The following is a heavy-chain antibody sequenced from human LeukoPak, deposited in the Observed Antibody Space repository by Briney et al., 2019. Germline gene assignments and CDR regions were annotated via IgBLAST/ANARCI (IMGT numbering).Heavy chain of an antibody. Sequence: QPGGSLRLSCAGSGFTFSNYWVHWVRQAPGKGLVWVSRINEDGSRTDYADFVKGRFTISRDNAKNTLYLQMNSLSAEDTAMYYCARRQGCSSTSCPPDYWGQGTLVTVSS. V-gene: IGHV3-74*01. J-gene: IGHJ4*02. CDR2: INEDGSRT. CDR1: GFTFSNYW. CDR3: ARRQGCSSTSCPPDY. D-gene: IGHD2-2*01.